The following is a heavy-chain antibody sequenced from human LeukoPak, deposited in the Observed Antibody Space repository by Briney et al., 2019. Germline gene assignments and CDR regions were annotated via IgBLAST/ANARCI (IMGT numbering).Heavy chain of an antibody. Sequence: SETLSLTCTVSGGSISSSSYYWGWIRQPPGKGLEWIGSIYDSGSTYYNPSLKSRVTISIDTSKNQLSLKMSSVTAADTAVYYCASPVNDYWGQGTLDTVSS. V-gene: IGHV4-39*01. CDR2: IYDSGST. CDR3: ASPVNDY. J-gene: IGHJ4*02. CDR1: GGSISSSSYY.